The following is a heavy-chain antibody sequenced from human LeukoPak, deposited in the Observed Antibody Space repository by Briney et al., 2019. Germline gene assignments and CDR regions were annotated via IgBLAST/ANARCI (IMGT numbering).Heavy chain of an antibody. V-gene: IGHV4-39*07. Sequence: SETLSLTCTVSGGSISSYYWGWIRQPPGKGLEWIGSIYYSGSTYYNPSLKSRVTISVDTSKNQFSLKLSSVTAADTAVYYCARGTRDFWRFDYWGQGTLVTVSS. CDR3: ARGTRDFWRFDY. CDR2: IYYSGST. J-gene: IGHJ4*02. D-gene: IGHD3-3*01. CDR1: GGSISSYY.